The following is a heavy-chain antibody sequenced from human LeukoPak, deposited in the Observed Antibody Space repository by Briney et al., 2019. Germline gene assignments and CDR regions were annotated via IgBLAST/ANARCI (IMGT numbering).Heavy chain of an antibody. Sequence: GESLKISCQGSGYIFSSYWIGWVRQMPGKGLEWVGIIYPTDFDTQYSPSFHGHVSISVDKSTSTAFLQWNSLKTSDTGIYYCVWRKYFSTWFEPWGQGTLVTVSS. V-gene: IGHV5-51*01. D-gene: IGHD1-14*01. J-gene: IGHJ5*02. CDR2: IYPTDFDT. CDR3: VWRKYFSTWFEP. CDR1: GYIFSSYW.